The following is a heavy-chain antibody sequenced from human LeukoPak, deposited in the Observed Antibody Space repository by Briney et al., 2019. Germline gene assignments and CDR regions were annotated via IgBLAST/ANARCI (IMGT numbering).Heavy chain of an antibody. J-gene: IGHJ3*02. CDR3: AKAGRSGWYPGWPFDI. CDR1: GFTFLTYA. V-gene: IGHV3-23*01. Sequence: GGSLRLSCAASGFTFLTYAMSWVRQAPGKGLQWVAVIRDSGASTYYADSVKGRFSISRDNSKNTLYLQMNSLRAEDTAVYYCAKAGRSGWYPGWPFDIWGQGTMVTVSS. D-gene: IGHD6-19*01. CDR2: IRDSGAST.